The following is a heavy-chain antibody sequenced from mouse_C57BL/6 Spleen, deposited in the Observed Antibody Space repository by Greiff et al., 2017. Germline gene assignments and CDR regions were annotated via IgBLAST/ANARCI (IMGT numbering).Heavy chain of an antibody. CDR2: IWRGGST. Sequence: QVQLKESGPGLVQPSPRLSITCTVSGFSLTSYGVHWVRQSPGKGLEWLGVIWRGGSTDYYAAFISRLSISKDNSKCQVFFKMNSLQSDDTAIDYYVRTTDYDWYFDVWGTGTTVTVSS. J-gene: IGHJ1*03. CDR1: GFSLTSYG. D-gene: IGHD2-4*01. V-gene: IGHV2-2*01. CDR3: VRTTDYDWYFDV.